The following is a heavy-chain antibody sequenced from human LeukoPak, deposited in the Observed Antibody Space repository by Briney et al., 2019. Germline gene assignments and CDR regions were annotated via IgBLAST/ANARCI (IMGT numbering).Heavy chain of an antibody. J-gene: IGHJ5*02. CDR2: INPSGGST. Sequence: ASVTVSCKASGYTFTSYYMHWVRQAPGQGLEWMGIINPSGGSTIYAQKFQGRVTMTRDMSTSTVYMELSSLRSEDTAVYYCATNILVRDIINWFDPWGQGTLVTVSS. V-gene: IGHV1-46*01. CDR1: GYTFTSYY. CDR3: ATNILVRDIINWFDP. D-gene: IGHD3-10*01.